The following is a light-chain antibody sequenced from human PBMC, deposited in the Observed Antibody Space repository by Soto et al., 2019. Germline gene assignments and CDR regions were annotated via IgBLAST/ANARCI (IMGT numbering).Light chain of an antibody. CDR1: QDISSW. J-gene: IGKJ4*01. CDR3: QQANSVLT. Sequence: DIQMTQSPSSVSASIGDRVTITCRASQDISSWLAWYQQKPGKAPKLLIYAASSLQSGVPSRFSGSGSGTHSTLTMSSLQPDDFATYYCQQANSVLTFGGGTKVEI. CDR2: AAS. V-gene: IGKV1-12*01.